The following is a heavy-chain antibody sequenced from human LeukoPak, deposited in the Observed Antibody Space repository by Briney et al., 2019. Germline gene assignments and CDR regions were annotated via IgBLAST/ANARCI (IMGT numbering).Heavy chain of an antibody. V-gene: IGHV3-21*01. CDR3: ATLPVVPAATRAFDI. CDR2: ISSSSSYI. Sequence: PGGSLRLSCAASGFTFSSYSMNWVRQAPGKGLEWVPSISSSSSYIYYADSVKGRFTISRDNAKNSLYLQMNSLRAEDTAVYYCATLPVVPAATRAFDIWGQGTMVTVSS. J-gene: IGHJ3*02. CDR1: GFTFSSYS. D-gene: IGHD2-2*01.